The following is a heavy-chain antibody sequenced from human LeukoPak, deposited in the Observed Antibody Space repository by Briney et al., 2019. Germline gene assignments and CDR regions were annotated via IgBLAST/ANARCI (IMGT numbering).Heavy chain of an antibody. CDR2: IIPIFGTA. Sequence: VASVKVSCKASGGTFSSYAISWVRQAPGQGLEWMGRIIPIFGTANYAQKFQGRVTITTDESTSTAYMELSSLRSEDTAVYYCAKDAWEVGATSEIDYWGQGTLVTVSS. J-gene: IGHJ4*02. V-gene: IGHV1-69*05. CDR3: AKDAWEVGATSEIDY. D-gene: IGHD1-26*01. CDR1: GGTFSSYA.